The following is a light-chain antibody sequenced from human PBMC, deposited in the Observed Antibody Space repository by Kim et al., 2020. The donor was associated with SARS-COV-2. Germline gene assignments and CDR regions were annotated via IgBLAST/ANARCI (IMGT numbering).Light chain of an antibody. CDR1: SGHSSYA. CDR2: LNSDGSH. CDR3: QTWGTGIVV. J-gene: IGLJ2*01. Sequence: ASVKRTRTLSSGHSSYAIAWHQQQPETGPRYLMKLNSDGSHSKGDGIPDRFSGSSSGAERYLTISSLQSEDEADYYCQTWGTGIVVFGGGTQLTVL. V-gene: IGLV4-69*01.